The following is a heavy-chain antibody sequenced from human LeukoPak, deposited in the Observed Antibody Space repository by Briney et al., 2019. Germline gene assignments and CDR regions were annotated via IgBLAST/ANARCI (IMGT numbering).Heavy chain of an antibody. D-gene: IGHD6-13*01. Sequence: RASVKVSCKASGYTFTSYDINWVRQATGQGLEWMGWMNPNSGNTGYAQKFQGRVTITRNTSISTAYMELSSLRSEDTAVYYCAIRPYSSNWFDPWGQGTLVTVSS. CDR3: AIRPYSSNWFDP. V-gene: IGHV1-8*03. CDR2: MNPNSGNT. J-gene: IGHJ5*02. CDR1: GYTFTSYD.